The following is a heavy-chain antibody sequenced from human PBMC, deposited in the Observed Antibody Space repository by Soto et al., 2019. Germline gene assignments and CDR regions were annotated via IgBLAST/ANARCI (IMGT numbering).Heavy chain of an antibody. Sequence: AASVKVSCKASGYTFNNYEIHWVRQATGQGLEWMGWMNPYSGNTGYAKKFQGRVSFTRDTSIGTAYMELSSLKSEDTAVYYCARRKEGSAPHYFYXWGQGSLFTVSX. J-gene: IGHJ4*02. CDR3: ARRKEGSAPHYFYX. CDR2: MNPYSGNT. V-gene: IGHV1-8*01. CDR1: GYTFNNYE.